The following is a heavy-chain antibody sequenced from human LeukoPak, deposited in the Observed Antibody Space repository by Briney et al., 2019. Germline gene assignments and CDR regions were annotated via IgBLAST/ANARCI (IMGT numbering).Heavy chain of an antibody. J-gene: IGHJ4*02. CDR2: ISSTGSYI. CDR3: ARAERLLEWLLDS. CDR1: GFTFSRHT. V-gene: IGHV3-21*01. D-gene: IGHD3-3*01. Sequence: GGFLRLPCAASGFTFSRHTMNWVRQAPGKGLEWVSSISSTGSYIYYAESLKGRFTVSRDNAKNYVYLQMNSLRVDDTAVYYCARAERLLEWLLDSWGQGTLVTVSS.